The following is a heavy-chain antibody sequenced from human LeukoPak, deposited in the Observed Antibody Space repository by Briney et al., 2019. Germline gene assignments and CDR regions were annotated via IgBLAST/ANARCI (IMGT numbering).Heavy chain of an antibody. CDR1: GGTFSSYA. CDR2: IIPIFGTA. CDR3: ARGDSSSSAFYYYGMDV. Sequence: SVKVSCKASGGTFSSYAISWVRQAPGQGLEWMGGIIPIFGTANYAQKFQGRVTITAGESTSTAYMELSSLRSEDTAVYYCARGDSSSSAFYYYGMDVWGQGTTVTVSS. D-gene: IGHD6-6*01. V-gene: IGHV1-69*13. J-gene: IGHJ6*02.